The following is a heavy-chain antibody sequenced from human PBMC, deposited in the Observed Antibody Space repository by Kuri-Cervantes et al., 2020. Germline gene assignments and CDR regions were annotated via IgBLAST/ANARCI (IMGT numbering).Heavy chain of an antibody. D-gene: IGHD6-19*01. Sequence: SETLSLTCTVSGGSISSGDYYWSWIRQPPGKGLEWIGYIYYSGSTYYNPSLKSRVTISVDTSKNQFSLKLSSVTAADTAVYYCARHAGLEWLDKPAWWFDPWGQGTLVTVSS. CDR1: GGSISSGDYY. V-gene: IGHV4-30-4*01. J-gene: IGHJ5*02. CDR3: ARHAGLEWLDKPAWWFDP. CDR2: IYYSGST.